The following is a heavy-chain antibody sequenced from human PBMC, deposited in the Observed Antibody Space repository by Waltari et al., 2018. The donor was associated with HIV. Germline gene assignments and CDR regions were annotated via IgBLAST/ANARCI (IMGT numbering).Heavy chain of an antibody. CDR1: GYTFTGYY. Sequence: QVQLVQSGAEVKKPGASVKVSCKASGYTFTGYYMHWVRQAPGQGLEWMGWINPNSGGTNYAQKFQGWVTMTRDTSISTAYMELSRLRSDDTAVYYCARASGSYSGVYDAFDIWGQGTMVTVSS. CDR2: INPNSGGT. CDR3: ARASGSYSGVYDAFDI. V-gene: IGHV1-2*04. J-gene: IGHJ3*02. D-gene: IGHD1-26*01.